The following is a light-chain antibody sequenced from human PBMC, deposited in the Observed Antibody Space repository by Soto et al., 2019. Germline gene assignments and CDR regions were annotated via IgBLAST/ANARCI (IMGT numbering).Light chain of an antibody. V-gene: IGKV1-5*03. CDR3: QQYNSYSTWT. CDR2: KAS. Sequence: DIQMTQSPSTLSASVGDRVTITCRASQSIGSWLARYQEKPGKAPKLLIYKASTLESGVPSRCSGSGSGTEFTLTISSLQPDDFATYYCQQYNSYSTWTFGQGTKVDIK. J-gene: IGKJ1*01. CDR1: QSIGSW.